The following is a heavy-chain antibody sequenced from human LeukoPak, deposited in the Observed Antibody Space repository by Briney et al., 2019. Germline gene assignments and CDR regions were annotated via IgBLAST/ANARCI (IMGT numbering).Heavy chain of an antibody. J-gene: IGHJ4*02. V-gene: IGHV1-46*01. CDR2: INPSGGST. D-gene: IGHD1-26*01. Sequence: ASVKVSCKASGYTFTSYHMHWVRQAPGQGLEWMGIINPSGGSTSYAQKFQGRVTMTRDMSTSTVYMELSSLRSEDTAVYYCARDRGSYGYYFDYWGQGTLVTVSS. CDR3: ARDRGSYGYYFDY. CDR1: GYTFTSYH.